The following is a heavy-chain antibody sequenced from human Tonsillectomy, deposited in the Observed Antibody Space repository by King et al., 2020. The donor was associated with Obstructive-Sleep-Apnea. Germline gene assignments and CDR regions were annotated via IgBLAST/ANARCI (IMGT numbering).Heavy chain of an antibody. CDR2: IYSGGST. CDR3: AREGLLLVSGAFDI. Sequence: VQLVESGGGLVQPGGSLRLSCAASGFTVSSNYMSWVRQAPGKGLEWVSVIYSGGSTYYADSVKGRFTISRDNSKNTLYLQMNSLRAEDTAVYYCAREGLLLVSGAFDIWGQGTMVTVSS. D-gene: IGHD3-22*01. V-gene: IGHV3-66*01. J-gene: IGHJ3*02. CDR1: GFTVSSNY.